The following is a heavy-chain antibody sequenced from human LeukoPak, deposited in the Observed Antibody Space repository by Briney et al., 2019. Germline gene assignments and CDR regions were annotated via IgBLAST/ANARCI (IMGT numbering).Heavy chain of an antibody. CDR2: ISGSGGST. V-gene: IGHV3-23*01. D-gene: IGHD4-17*01. CDR3: AKDLSYGDYQEFDY. Sequence: GGSLRLSCAASGFTFSSYSMSWVRQAQGKGLEWVSAISGSGGSTYYADSVKGRFTISRNNSKNTLYLQMNSLRAEDTAVYYCAKDLSYGDYQEFDYWGQGTLVTVSS. J-gene: IGHJ4*02. CDR1: GFTFSSYS.